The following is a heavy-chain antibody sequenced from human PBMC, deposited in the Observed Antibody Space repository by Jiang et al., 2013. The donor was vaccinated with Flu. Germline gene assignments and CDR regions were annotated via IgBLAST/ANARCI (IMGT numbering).Heavy chain of an antibody. Sequence: EVQLVESGGGLVQPGGSLRLSCAASGFTFSDYSMNWVRQAPGKGLEWVSYISSSSSTIYCADSVKGRFTISRDNAKNSLYLQMNSLTDEDTAVYYCARNPTLREPTHYWGQGTLVTVSS. J-gene: IGHJ4*02. CDR1: GFTFSDYS. CDR2: ISSSSSTI. D-gene: IGHD3-16*01. V-gene: IGHV3-48*02. CDR3: ARNPTLREPTHY.